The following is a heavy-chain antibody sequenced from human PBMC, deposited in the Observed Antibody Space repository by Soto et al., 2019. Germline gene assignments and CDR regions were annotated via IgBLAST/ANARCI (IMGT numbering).Heavy chain of an antibody. CDR2: INPYSGGA. CDR1: GYPLTGYY. CDR3: ARVIRGAYYNSPLDT. V-gene: IGHV1-2*02. Sequence: XSVKVSCNAAGYPLTGYYMHWGRQAPGQGLEWMGWINPYSGGADYAQSFQGRVTMTRDTSISTVYMELSRLRFDDTAVYYCARVIRGAYYNSPLDTWGQGTVVTVSS. J-gene: IGHJ4*02. D-gene: IGHD3-10*01.